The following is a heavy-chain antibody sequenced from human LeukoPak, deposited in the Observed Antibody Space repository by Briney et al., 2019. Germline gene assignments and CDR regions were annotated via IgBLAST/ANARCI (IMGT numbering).Heavy chain of an antibody. V-gene: IGHV3-23*01. CDR1: GFSFRNYA. CDR3: AKRAAVTATRYFDS. D-gene: IGHD2-21*02. CDR2: IGGDSISI. Sequence: PGGSLRPSCAASGFSFRNYAMNWVRQAPGKGLELVSGIGGDSISIHYADSVKGRFTISRDNSKNTLYLQMNSLRAEDTAVYYCAKRAAVTATRYFDSWGQGTLVTVSS. J-gene: IGHJ4*02.